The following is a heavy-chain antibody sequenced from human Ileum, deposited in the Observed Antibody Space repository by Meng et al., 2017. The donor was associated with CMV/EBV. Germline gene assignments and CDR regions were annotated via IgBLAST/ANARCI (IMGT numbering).Heavy chain of an antibody. CDR2: IYYSGIT. Sequence: QRPLQESGPGLVKPSETLSLICTVSGDSIRSSGYYWGWIRQPPGKGLEWIGTIYYSGITYYNPSLKGRVIISLDTSKNHFSLKLSSVTAADTAVYYCARGPSVVLFDYWGQGTLVTVSS. V-gene: IGHV4-39*07. CDR3: ARGPSVVLFDY. J-gene: IGHJ4*02. CDR1: GDSIRSSGYY. D-gene: IGHD2-21*01.